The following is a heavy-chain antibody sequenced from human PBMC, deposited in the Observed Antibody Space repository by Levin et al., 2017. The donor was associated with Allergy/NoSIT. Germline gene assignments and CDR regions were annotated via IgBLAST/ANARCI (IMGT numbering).Heavy chain of an antibody. J-gene: IGHJ3*01. D-gene: IGHD3-10*01. V-gene: IGHV3-9*01. CDR2: ISWNSGSI. CDR1: GFSFDDYA. Sequence: PGGSLRLSCAASGFSFDDYAMHWVRQAPGKGLEWVAGISWNSGSIGYADSVKGRFTISRDNAKNSLYLQMNSLRTDDTALYYCARDNIGLADAFDGWGQGTMVIVSS. CDR3: ARDNIGLADAFDG.